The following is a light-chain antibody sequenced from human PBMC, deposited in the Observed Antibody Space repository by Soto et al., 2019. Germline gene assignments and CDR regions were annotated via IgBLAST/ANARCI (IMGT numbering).Light chain of an antibody. CDR3: CSYAGSITFT. J-gene: IGLJ2*01. CDR1: SSDVGNYNL. Sequence: QSALTQPASVSGSPGQSITISCTGTSSDVGNYNLVSWYQQHPGKAPKLIIYATRKRPSGVSNRYSGSKSGNTASPTISGLQAEDEATYHCCSYAGSITFTFGGGTKLTVL. CDR2: ATR. V-gene: IGLV2-23*02.